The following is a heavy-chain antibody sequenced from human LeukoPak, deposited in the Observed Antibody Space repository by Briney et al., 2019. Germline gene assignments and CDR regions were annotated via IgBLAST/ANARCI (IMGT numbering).Heavy chain of an antibody. CDR2: IYWNDDK. Sequence: SGPTLVNPTQTLTLTCTFSGFSLSTSGVGVGWIRQPPGEALEWLALIYWNDDKRYSPSLKSRLTITKDTSKNQVVLTMTNMDPVDTATYYCARSYYDFWSGYYAMYNWFDPWGQGTLVTVSS. J-gene: IGHJ5*02. CDR1: GFSLSTSGVG. D-gene: IGHD3-3*01. CDR3: ARSYYDFWSGYYAMYNWFDP. V-gene: IGHV2-5*01.